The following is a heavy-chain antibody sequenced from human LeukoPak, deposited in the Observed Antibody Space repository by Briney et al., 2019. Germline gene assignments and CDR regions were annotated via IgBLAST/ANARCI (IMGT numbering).Heavy chain of an antibody. J-gene: IGHJ4*01. CDR2: IGSFTGDI. CDR3: ARDPYTGSMFDY. CDR1: GFTFRSSS. D-gene: IGHD1-26*01. Sequence: PGGSLRLSCAASGFTFRSSSMSWVRQAPGKGLEWDAFIGSFTGDIFYADSVKGRFTISRDNAKDSVYLQMDSLRVDDTAIYFCARDPYTGSMFDYWGHGTLVTVSS. V-gene: IGHV3-21*01.